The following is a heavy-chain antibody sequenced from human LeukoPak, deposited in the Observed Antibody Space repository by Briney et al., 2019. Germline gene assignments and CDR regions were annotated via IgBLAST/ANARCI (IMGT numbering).Heavy chain of an antibody. CDR3: ARGGYSGYVDY. Sequence: SQTLSLTCTVSVGSISSGGYYCSWIRQHPGKGLEWIWYIYYSGSTYYNPSLKSRVTISVDTSKNQFSLKLSSVTAADTAVYYCARGGYSGYVDYWGQGTLVTVSS. D-gene: IGHD5-12*01. J-gene: IGHJ4*02. CDR2: IYYSGST. CDR1: VGSISSGGYY. V-gene: IGHV4-31*03.